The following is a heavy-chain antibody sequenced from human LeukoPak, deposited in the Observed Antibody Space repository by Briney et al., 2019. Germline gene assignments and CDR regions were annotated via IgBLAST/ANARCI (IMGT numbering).Heavy chain of an antibody. CDR2: INHSGST. J-gene: IGHJ5*02. V-gene: IGHV4-34*01. CDR3: ARHRHVVVVAATGWFDP. CDR1: GGSFSGYY. Sequence: SETLSLTCAVYGGSFSGYYWSWIRQPPGKGLEWIGEINHSGSTNYNLSLKSRVTISVDTSKNQFSLKLSSVTAADTAVYYCARHRHVVVVAATGWFDPWGQGTLVTVSS. D-gene: IGHD2-15*01.